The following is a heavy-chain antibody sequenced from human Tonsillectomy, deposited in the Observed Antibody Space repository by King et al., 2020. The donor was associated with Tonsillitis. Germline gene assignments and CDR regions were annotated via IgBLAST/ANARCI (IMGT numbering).Heavy chain of an antibody. Sequence: QLVQSGAEVKKPGESLKISCKGSGYSFPIYWIGWVRQMPGKGLEWMGIIYXGXSDTRYSPSFQGQVTISADKSISTAYLQWSSLRASDTAMYYCARDLYGSDDAFDIWGQGTMVTVSS. CDR2: IYXGXSDT. D-gene: IGHD3-10*01. V-gene: IGHV5-51*01. CDR1: GYSFPIYW. CDR3: ARDLYGSDDAFDI. J-gene: IGHJ3*02.